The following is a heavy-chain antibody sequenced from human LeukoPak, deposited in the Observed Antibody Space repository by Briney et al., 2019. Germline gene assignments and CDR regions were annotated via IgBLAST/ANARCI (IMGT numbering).Heavy chain of an antibody. CDR2: IRGNGEK. D-gene: IGHD3-16*01. CDR1: GLSFSTFA. J-gene: IGHJ4*02. Sequence: GGSLRLSCAASGLSFSTFAMSWVRQGPARGLEWVSSIRGNGEKFYADSVRGRFTFSSDSFRNTVYLQLNNLRGEDTAIYYCARASWVSSTDAVRWGQGTLVTVSS. V-gene: IGHV3-23*01. CDR3: ARASWVSSTDAVR.